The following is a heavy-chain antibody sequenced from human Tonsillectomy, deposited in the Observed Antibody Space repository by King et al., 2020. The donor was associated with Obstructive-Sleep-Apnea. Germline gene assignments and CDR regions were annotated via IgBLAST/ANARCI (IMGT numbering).Heavy chain of an antibody. J-gene: IGHJ6*02. Sequence: VQLQESGPGLVKPSETLSLTCTVSGGSISSYYWSWIRQPPGKGLEWIGYIYYSGSTNYNPSLNSRVTISVDTSKNQFSLKLSSVTAADTAVYYCARGEGSSSSYYYYYYGMDVWGQGTTFTVSS. CDR2: IYYSGST. D-gene: IGHD6-6*01. CDR1: GGSISSYY. CDR3: ARGEGSSSSYYYYYYGMDV. V-gene: IGHV4-59*01.